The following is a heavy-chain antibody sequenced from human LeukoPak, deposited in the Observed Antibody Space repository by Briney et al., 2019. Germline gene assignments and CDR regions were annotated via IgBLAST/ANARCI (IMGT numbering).Heavy chain of an antibody. CDR3: ARGGPIVRLGVGWFDP. CDR1: GYTFTSYY. D-gene: IGHD3-3*01. J-gene: IGHJ5*02. V-gene: IGHV1-46*01. CDR2: INPSGGST. Sequence: GASVKVSCKASGYTFTSYYMHWVRQAPGQGLEWMGIINPSGGSTSYAQKFQGRVTMTRDMSTSTVYMELSSLRSEDTAVYYCARGGPIVRLGVGWFDPWGQGTLVTVSS.